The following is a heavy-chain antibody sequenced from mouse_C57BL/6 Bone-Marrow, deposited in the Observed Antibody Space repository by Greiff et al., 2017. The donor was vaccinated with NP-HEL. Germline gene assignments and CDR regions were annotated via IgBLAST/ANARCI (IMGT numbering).Heavy chain of an antibody. V-gene: IGHV1-43*01. Sequence: EVKLQQSGPELVKPGASVKISCKASGYSFTGYYMHWVKQSSEKSLEWIGEINPSTGGTSYNQKFKGKATLTVDKSSSTAYMQLKSLTSEDSAVYYCARSCNYWFAYWGQGTLVTVSA. CDR3: ARSCNYWFAY. CDR2: INPSTGGT. CDR1: GYSFTGYY. J-gene: IGHJ3*01. D-gene: IGHD2-1*01.